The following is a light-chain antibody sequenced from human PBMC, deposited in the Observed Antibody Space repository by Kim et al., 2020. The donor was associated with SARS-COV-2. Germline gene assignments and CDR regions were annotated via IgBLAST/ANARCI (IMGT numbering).Light chain of an antibody. CDR1: QSILYSTNNKND. Sequence: RATINCKSSQSILYSTNNKNDLAWYLQKPGQPPKLLISWASTRESGVPDRFSGSGSGTDFTLTISSLQAEDVAVYYCQQYYSPPYTFGQGTKLEIK. J-gene: IGKJ2*01. CDR3: QQYYSPPYT. V-gene: IGKV4-1*01. CDR2: WAS.